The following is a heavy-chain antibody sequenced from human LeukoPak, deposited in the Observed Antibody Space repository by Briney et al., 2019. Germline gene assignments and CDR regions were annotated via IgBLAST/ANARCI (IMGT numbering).Heavy chain of an antibody. Sequence: GASVKVSCKASGYTFTGYYVHWVRQAPGQGLEWMGWINPCSGDTNYAQKFQGRVTMTRDTSISTAYMELSSLKSDDTAVYYCARVAMSGIGSDDFWGQGTLVTASS. CDR3: ARVAMSGIGSDDF. D-gene: IGHD1-26*01. V-gene: IGHV1-2*02. CDR1: GYTFTGYY. J-gene: IGHJ4*02. CDR2: INPCSGDT.